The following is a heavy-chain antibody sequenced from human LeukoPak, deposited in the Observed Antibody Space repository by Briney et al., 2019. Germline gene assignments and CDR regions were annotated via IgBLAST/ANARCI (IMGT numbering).Heavy chain of an antibody. CDR1: GGSISSSNR. J-gene: IGHJ6*02. D-gene: IGHD2-2*01. CDR2: IYHSGST. V-gene: IGHV4-4*02. CDR3: ARKYCSSTSCYYYYYYGMDV. Sequence: PSGTLSLTCAVSGGSISSSNRWSWVRQPPGKGLEWIGEIYHSGSTNYNPSLKSRVTISVDKSKNQFSLKLSSVTAADTAVYYCARKYCSSTSCYYYYYYGMDVWGQGTTVTVSS.